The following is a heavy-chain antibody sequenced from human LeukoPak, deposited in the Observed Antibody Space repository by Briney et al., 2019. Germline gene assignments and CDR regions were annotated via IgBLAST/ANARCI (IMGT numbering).Heavy chain of an antibody. Sequence: GGSLRLSCAASGFTFSSYSMNWVRQAPGKGLEWVSSISSSSSYIYYADSVKGRFTISRDNAKSSLYLQMNSLRAEDTAVYYCARDRGSSGPGAFDIWGQGTMVTVSS. CDR3: ARDRGSSGPGAFDI. V-gene: IGHV3-21*01. CDR2: ISSSSSYI. CDR1: GFTFSSYS. J-gene: IGHJ3*02. D-gene: IGHD6-6*01.